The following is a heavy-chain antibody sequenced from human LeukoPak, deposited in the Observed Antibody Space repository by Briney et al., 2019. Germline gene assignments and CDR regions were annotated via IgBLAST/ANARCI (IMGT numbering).Heavy chain of an antibody. J-gene: IGHJ4*02. D-gene: IGHD3-10*01. V-gene: IGHV3-30*02. CDR1: GFTFSSYG. Sequence: PGGSLRLSCAASGFTFSSYGMHWVRQAPGKGLEWVAFIRHDGSNKYYADSVKGRFTISRDNSKNTLYLQMNSLRAEDTAVYYCAKDPYYYGSGFDYWGQGTLVTVSS. CDR3: AKDPYYYGSGFDY. CDR2: IRHDGSNK.